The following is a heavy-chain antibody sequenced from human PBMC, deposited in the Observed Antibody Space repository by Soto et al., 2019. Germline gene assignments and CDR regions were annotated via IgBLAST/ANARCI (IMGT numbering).Heavy chain of an antibody. CDR2: ISAYNGNT. D-gene: IGHD5-12*01. CDR3: AKGPIPGYSGYGPWEFDP. Sequence: GASVKVSCKASGYTFTSYGISWVRQAPGQGLEWMGWISAYNGNTNYAQKLQGRVTMTTDTSTSTAYMELRSLRPDDTAVYYCAKGPIPGYSGYGPWEFDPWGQGTLVTVSS. J-gene: IGHJ5*02. V-gene: IGHV1-18*01. CDR1: GYTFTSYG.